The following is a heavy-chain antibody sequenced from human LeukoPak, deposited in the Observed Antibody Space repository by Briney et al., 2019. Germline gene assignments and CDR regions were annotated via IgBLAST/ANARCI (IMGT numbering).Heavy chain of an antibody. Sequence: TGRSLRLSCATSGFTFTHYGMHWVRQAPGKGLGWVAVIWSDGTNSYYGDPVKGRFTISRDNFQRTVYLQMNSLRAEDTAVYYCAKDAQRGFDYSNSLDKWGQGTLVTVSS. CDR3: AKDAQRGFDYSNSLDK. CDR2: IWSDGTNS. J-gene: IGHJ4*02. CDR1: GFTFTHYG. D-gene: IGHD4-11*01. V-gene: IGHV3-33*06.